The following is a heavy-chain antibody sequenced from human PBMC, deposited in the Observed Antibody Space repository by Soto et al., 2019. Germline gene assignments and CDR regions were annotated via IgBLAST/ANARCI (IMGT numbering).Heavy chain of an antibody. CDR2: ISSSGTCI. J-gene: IGHJ3*02. CDR3: ARAYSDAFAI. Sequence: PGGALGLSCAAAGCTLSDYYMTWIRQAPGKVLEWVSYISSSGTCIYYSYSMKGLFTISRYNAKKSLYLQMSSLRAEDRAVYYCARAYSDAFAIWGQGTMVTVSS. V-gene: IGHV3-11*01. D-gene: IGHD2-15*01. CDR1: GCTLSDYY.